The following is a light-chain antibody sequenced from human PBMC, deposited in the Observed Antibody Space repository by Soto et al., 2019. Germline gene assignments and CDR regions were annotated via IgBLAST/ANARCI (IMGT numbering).Light chain of an antibody. J-gene: IGLJ1*01. CDR1: SSDVGSYNL. CDR3: CSYAGSSTYV. V-gene: IGLV2-23*01. Sequence: QSALTQPASVSGSPGQSITISCTGTSSDVGSYNLFSWYQQHPGKAPKLMIYEGSKRPSGVSNRFSGSNSGNTASLTISGLQAEDEADYFCCSYAGSSTYVFGPGTKLTVL. CDR2: EGS.